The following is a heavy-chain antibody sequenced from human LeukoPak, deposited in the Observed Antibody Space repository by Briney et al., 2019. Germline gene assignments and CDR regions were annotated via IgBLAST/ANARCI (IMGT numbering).Heavy chain of an antibody. Sequence: ASVKVSCKASGYSFSTYPMNWVRQAPGQGLEWMGWINTNTGSPTYAQGPTERFVFSLDTFVSTAFLQINSLKAEDTALYYCVRGIDTTGYFNYWGQGTLVTVSS. CDR1: GYSFSTYP. V-gene: IGHV7-4-1*02. CDR3: VRGIDTTGYFNY. CDR2: INTNTGSP. J-gene: IGHJ4*02. D-gene: IGHD3-22*01.